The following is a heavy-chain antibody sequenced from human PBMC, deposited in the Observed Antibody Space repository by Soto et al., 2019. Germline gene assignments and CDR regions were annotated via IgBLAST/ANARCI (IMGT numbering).Heavy chain of an antibody. V-gene: IGHV1-18*04. Sequence: ASVKVSCKASGYTFTSYGISWVRQAPGQGLEWMGWISAYNGNTNYAQKLQGRVTMTTDTSTSTAYMELRSLRSDDTAVYYCARVMKGIKLWSSTYYFDYWGQGNLVTVSS. J-gene: IGHJ4*02. CDR2: ISAYNGNT. CDR3: ARVMKGIKLWSSTYYFDY. CDR1: GYTFTSYG. D-gene: IGHD5-18*01.